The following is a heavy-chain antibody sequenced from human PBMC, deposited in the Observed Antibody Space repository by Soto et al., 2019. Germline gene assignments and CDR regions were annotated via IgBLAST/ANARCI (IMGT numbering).Heavy chain of an antibody. J-gene: IGHJ4*02. D-gene: IGHD3-10*01. Sequence: QLQLQESGSGLVKPSQTLSLTCAVSGGSISSGGYSWSWIRQPPGKGLEWIGYISHTGSTYYNPSLTGRVPISVDRSKSQFSLKLSSVTAADTAVYYCARGGGFLGYWGQGTLVTVSS. CDR3: ARGGGFLGY. CDR2: ISHTGST. V-gene: IGHV4-30-2*01. CDR1: GGSISSGGYS.